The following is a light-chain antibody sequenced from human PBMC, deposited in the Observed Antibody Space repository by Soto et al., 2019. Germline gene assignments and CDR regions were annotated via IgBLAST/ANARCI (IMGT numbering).Light chain of an antibody. V-gene: IGKV1-39*01. Sequence: DIPMTQSPSSLSASIGDSGTITCRASQSISTYLNWYQQKPGKAPKHLIYTASSLQSGVPSRFSGSGSATDFTLTISSLQPEDFATYYCQQSYITPYTFGLGTKLEIK. CDR3: QQSYITPYT. CDR2: TAS. J-gene: IGKJ2*01. CDR1: QSISTY.